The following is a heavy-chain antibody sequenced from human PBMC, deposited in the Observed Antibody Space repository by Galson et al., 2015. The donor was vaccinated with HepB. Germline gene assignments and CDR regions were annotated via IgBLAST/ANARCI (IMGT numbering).Heavy chain of an antibody. CDR1: GYTFTRYY. CDR3: ARGLRVITMIVVVIKNGMDV. CDR2: INPSGGTT. J-gene: IGHJ6*02. D-gene: IGHD3-22*01. Sequence: SVKVSCKASGYTFTRYYMHWVRQAPGQGLEWMGIINPSGGTTSYAQKFQGRVTMTRDTSTSTVYMELSSLRSEDTAVYYCARGLRVITMIVVVIKNGMDVWGQGTTVTVSS. V-gene: IGHV1-46*01.